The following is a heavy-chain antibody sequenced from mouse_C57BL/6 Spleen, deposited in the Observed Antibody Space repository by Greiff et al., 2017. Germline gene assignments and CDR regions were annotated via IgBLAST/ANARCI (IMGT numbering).Heavy chain of an antibody. J-gene: IGHJ2*01. CDR1: GYAFTNYL. CDR3: ARVGTTGEDY. CDR2: IYPGSGGT. Sequence: VQLQQSGAELVRPGTSVKVSCKASGYAFTNYLIEWVKQRPGQGLEWIGVIYPGSGGTNYNEKFKGKATLTADKASSTAYMQLSILSSEDSAVYFCARVGTTGEDYWGQGTTLTVSS. V-gene: IGHV1-54*01. D-gene: IGHD1-1*01.